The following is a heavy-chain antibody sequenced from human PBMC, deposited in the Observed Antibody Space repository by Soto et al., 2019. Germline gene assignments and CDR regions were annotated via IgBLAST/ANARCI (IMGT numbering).Heavy chain of an antibody. CDR3: ARGVSAGVDY. Sequence: QVQLVQSGAEVREPGASVKVSCKASGYSFTSLDINWVGQTAGQGLEWMGWRQPSTGRTGYAQKFQGRVTMTRDTSINTAYMELTTLTSDDTAFYYCARGVSAGVDYWGQGTLVTVSS. V-gene: IGHV1-8*01. CDR1: GYSFTSLD. J-gene: IGHJ4*02. D-gene: IGHD1-26*01. CDR2: RQPSTGRT.